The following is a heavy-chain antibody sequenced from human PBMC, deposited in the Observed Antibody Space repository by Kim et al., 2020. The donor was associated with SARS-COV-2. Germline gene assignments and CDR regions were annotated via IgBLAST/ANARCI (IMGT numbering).Heavy chain of an antibody. CDR3: AKDQDSSGHFDY. J-gene: IGHJ4*02. Sequence: YKSDSGKGRFTISRDNSKNTLYLQMNSQRAENTAVYYCAKDQDSSGHFDYWGQGTLVTVSS. V-gene: IGHV3-23*03. D-gene: IGHD6-19*01.